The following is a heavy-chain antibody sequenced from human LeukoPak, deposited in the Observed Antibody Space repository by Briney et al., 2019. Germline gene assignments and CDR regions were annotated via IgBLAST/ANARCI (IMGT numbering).Heavy chain of an antibody. CDR3: ARSPGDYSSSWNDY. J-gene: IGHJ4*02. D-gene: IGHD6-13*01. CDR2: VYQSGSA. CDR1: GASISSNTW. V-gene: IGHV4-4*02. Sequence: PSGTLSLICDVSGASISSNTWWSWVRQPPGKGLEWLGEVYQSGSANYMPSLKSRISMSVGKSKNQFSLKLNSVTAADTAVYYCARSPGDYSSSWNDYWGQGTLVTVSS.